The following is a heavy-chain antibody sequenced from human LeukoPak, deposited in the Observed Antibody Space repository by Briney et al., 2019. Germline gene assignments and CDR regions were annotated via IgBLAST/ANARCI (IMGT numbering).Heavy chain of an antibody. D-gene: IGHD1-26*01. CDR3: AKAGSIRFDY. V-gene: IGHV3-23*01. CDR2: ISGSGGST. J-gene: IGHJ4*02. CDR1: GFTFSSYA. Sequence: GGSLRLSCAASGFTFSSYAMSWVRQAPGKGLEWVSAISGSGGSTYYADSVRGRFTISRDNSKNTLYLQMNSLRVEDMAVYFCAKAGSIRFDYWGQGTLVTVSS.